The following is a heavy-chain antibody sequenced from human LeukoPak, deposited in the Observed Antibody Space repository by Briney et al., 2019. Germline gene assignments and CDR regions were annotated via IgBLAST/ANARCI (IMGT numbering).Heavy chain of an antibody. CDR3: ARSTGDWYFDL. CDR1: GFTFSSYG. Sequence: GRSLRLSCAPSGFTFSSYGMQWVRQAPGKGLEWVALIWYDGSKKYYADSVKGRFTISRDNSKSTLYLQMNSLRTEDTAIYYCARSTGDWYFDLWGRGTLATVSS. V-gene: IGHV3-33*01. CDR2: IWYDGSKK. J-gene: IGHJ2*01. D-gene: IGHD7-27*01.